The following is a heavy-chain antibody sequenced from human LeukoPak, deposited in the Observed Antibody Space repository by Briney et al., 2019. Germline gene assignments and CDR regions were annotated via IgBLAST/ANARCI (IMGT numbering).Heavy chain of an antibody. CDR3: ARDSEGPTVTAPELVY. Sequence: GGSLRLSCAASGFTFSSCAMHWVRQAPGKGLEWVAVISYDGSNKYYADSVKGRFTISRDNSKNTLYLQMNSLRAEDTAVYYCARDSEGPTVTAPELVYWGQGTLVTVSS. D-gene: IGHD2-21*02. CDR2: ISYDGSNK. V-gene: IGHV3-30*04. CDR1: GFTFSSCA. J-gene: IGHJ4*02.